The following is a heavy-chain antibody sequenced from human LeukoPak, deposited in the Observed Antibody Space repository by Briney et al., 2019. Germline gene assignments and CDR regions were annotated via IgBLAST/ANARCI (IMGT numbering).Heavy chain of an antibody. CDR2: IIPIFGTA. J-gene: IGHJ4*02. D-gene: IGHD3-9*01. Sequence: SVKVSCKASRGTFSSYAISWVRQAPGQGLEWMGGIIPIFGTANYAQKFQGRVTITADESTSTAYMELSSLRSEDTAVYYCARLRLTGYQGFFDYWGQGTLVTVSS. CDR3: ARLRLTGYQGFFDY. CDR1: RGTFSSYA. V-gene: IGHV1-69*13.